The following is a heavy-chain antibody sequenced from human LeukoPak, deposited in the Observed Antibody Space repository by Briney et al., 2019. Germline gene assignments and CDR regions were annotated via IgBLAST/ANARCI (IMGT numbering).Heavy chain of an antibody. CDR2: ISGSSNVI. CDR1: GFTSSTHT. Sequence: GGSLRLTCAASGFTSSTHTMAWVRQAPGKGLEWLSYISGSSNVIYYADSVKGRFTISRDNAKDSLYLQMNSLKAEDTAVYYCARGLYYMDVWGKGTTVTVSS. J-gene: IGHJ6*03. V-gene: IGHV3-48*01. CDR3: ARGLYYMDV.